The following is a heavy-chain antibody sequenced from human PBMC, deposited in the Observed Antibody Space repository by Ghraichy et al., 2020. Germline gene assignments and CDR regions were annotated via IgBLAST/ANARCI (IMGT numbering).Heavy chain of an antibody. J-gene: IGHJ4*02. CDR1: GGSISSYY. V-gene: IGHV4-4*09. D-gene: IGHD5-18*01. CDR2: IYTSGST. CDR3: ARHRYRTAFDY. Sequence: SETLSLTCTVSGGSISSYYWSWIRQPPGKGLEWIGYIYTSGSTNYNPSLKSRVTISVDTSKNQFSLQLNSVTAADTAVYYCARHRYRTAFDYWGQGTLVTVSS.